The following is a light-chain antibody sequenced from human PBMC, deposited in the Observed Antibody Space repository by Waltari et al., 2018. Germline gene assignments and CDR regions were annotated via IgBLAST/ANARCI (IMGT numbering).Light chain of an antibody. CDR2: GAS. V-gene: IGKV3-20*01. CDR1: QSVSRT. J-gene: IGKJ1*01. Sequence: EIVLTQSQGTLSLSPGERVTLSCRASQSVSRTLAWYQQKPGQAPRLLIYGASNRATGIPDRFSGSGSGTDFSLTISRLEPEDFAVYYCQHYVRLPVTFGQGTKVEIK. CDR3: QHYVRLPVT.